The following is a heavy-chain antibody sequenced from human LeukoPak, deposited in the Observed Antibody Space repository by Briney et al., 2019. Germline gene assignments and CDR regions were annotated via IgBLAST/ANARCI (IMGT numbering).Heavy chain of an antibody. D-gene: IGHD3-22*01. V-gene: IGHV3-33*08. J-gene: IGHJ4*02. Sequence: GGSLRLSCAASGFTFSSYAMSWVRHARGEGREWVTVIWYDGSNKYYADSVKGRFTISSDNSKNTLYLQMNSLRAEDTAVYYCARSHFPYDSSGYYDYWGQGTLVTVSS. CDR3: ARSHFPYDSSGYYDY. CDR2: IWYDGSNK. CDR1: GFTFSSYA.